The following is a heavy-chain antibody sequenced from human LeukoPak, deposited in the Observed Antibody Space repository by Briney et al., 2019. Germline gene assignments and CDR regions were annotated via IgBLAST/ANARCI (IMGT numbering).Heavy chain of an antibody. J-gene: IGHJ3*02. CDR1: GYTFTSYD. D-gene: IGHD5-24*01. CDR2: MNPNSGNT. CDR3: ARESKDGDGYNFAFDI. Sequence: ASVKVSCKASGYTFTSYDINWVGQATGQGLEWRGWMNPNSGNTGYAQKFQGRVTITRNTSISTAYMELSSLRSEDTAVYYCARESKDGDGYNFAFDIWGQGTMVTVSS. V-gene: IGHV1-8*03.